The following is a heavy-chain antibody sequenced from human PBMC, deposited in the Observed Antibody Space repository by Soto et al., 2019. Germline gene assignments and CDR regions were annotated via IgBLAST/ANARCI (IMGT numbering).Heavy chain of an antibody. V-gene: IGHV3-30*18. CDR3: AKEGHTSGRCGCFNI. Sequence: GGSLRLSCEASGFTLSSSVMHWVRQAPGKRLEWLSVISVDGRNDLHAGAVKGRFTIPRDISKNMVYLQMNDLRPDDTAMYFCAKEGHTSGRCGCFNIWGQGTMVTVSS. J-gene: IGHJ3*02. D-gene: IGHD6-19*01. CDR1: GFTLSSSV. CDR2: ISVDGRND.